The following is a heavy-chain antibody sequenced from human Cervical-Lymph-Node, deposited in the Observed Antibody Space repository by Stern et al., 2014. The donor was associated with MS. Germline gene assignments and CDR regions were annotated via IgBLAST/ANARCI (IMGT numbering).Heavy chain of an antibody. CDR3: ARWEVAADY. V-gene: IGHV5-51*03. J-gene: IGHJ4*02. Sequence: EVHLVESGAEVKKPGESLKISCKGSGFSFTGYWIGWVRQVPGKGLEWMGMIYPGDSDTRYSPSFQGQVTMSVDKSISTAYLQWISLKASDTAMYYCARWEVAADYWGQGTLVTVSS. CDR2: IYPGDSDT. D-gene: IGHD6-19*01. CDR1: GFSFTGYW.